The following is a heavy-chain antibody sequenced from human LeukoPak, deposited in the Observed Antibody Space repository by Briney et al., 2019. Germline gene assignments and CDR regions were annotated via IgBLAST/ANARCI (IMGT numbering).Heavy chain of an antibody. CDR1: GFTFSSYG. Sequence: GGSLRLSCAASGFTFSSYGMHWVRQAPGKGLEWVAFIRYDGSNKYYADSVKGRFTISRDNSKNTLYLQMNSLRAEDTAVYYCAKDGLLEVRGVIKDDYWGQGTLVTVSS. J-gene: IGHJ4*02. CDR3: AKDGLLEVRGVIKDDY. V-gene: IGHV3-30*02. CDR2: IRYDGSNK. D-gene: IGHD3-10*01.